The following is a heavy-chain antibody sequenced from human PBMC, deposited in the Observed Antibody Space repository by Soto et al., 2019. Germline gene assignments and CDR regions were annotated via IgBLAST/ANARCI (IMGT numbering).Heavy chain of an antibody. J-gene: IGHJ6*02. CDR2: IWYDGSNK. CDR3: ARVHQPGYDFWSGYYWYYYGMDV. V-gene: IGHV3-33*01. CDR1: GFTFSSYG. D-gene: IGHD3-3*01. Sequence: GGSLRLSCAASGFTFSSYGMHWVRQAPGKGLEWVAVIWYDGSNKYYADSVKGRFTISRDNSKNTLYLQMNSLRAEDTAVYYCARVHQPGYDFWSGYYWYYYGMDVWGQGTTVTVSS.